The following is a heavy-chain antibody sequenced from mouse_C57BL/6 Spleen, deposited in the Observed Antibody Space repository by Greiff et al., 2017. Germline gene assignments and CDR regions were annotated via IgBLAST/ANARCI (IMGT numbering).Heavy chain of an antibody. CDR1: GYTFTDYY. J-gene: IGHJ3*01. CDR3: ARTLWDY. D-gene: IGHD4-1*01. V-gene: IGHV1-26*01. Sequence: EVQLQQSGPELVKPGASVKISCKASGYTFTDYYMNWVKQSHGKSLEWIGDINPNNGGTSYNQKFKGKATLTVDKSSSTAYMELRSLTSEDSAVYYCARTLWDYWGQGTLVTVSA. CDR2: INPNNGGT.